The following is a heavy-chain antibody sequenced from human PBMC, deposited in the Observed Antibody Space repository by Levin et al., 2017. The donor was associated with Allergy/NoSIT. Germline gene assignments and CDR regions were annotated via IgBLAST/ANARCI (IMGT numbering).Heavy chain of an antibody. Sequence: GGSLRLSCAASGFTFSFFGMNWVRQAPGKGLEWVSFISYDGSSEYYADSLKGRFTISRDNSKNTLYLQMAGLRIEDAAMYYCAKAGSSGWQLAAWGQGTQVTVSS. CDR3: AKAGSSGWQLAA. CDR1: GFTFSFFG. V-gene: IGHV3-30*18. J-gene: IGHJ5*02. CDR2: ISYDGSSE. D-gene: IGHD6-19*01.